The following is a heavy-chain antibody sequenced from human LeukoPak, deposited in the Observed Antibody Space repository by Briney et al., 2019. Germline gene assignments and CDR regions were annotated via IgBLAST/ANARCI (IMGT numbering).Heavy chain of an antibody. Sequence: SETLSLTCAVYGGSFSGYYWSWIRQPPGKGLEWIGEINHSGSTNYNPSLKSRVTISVDTSKNQFSLKLSSVTAADTAVYYCARGYSFSSDDAFDIWGQGTMVTVSS. CDR3: ARGYSFSSDDAFDI. J-gene: IGHJ3*02. CDR1: GGSFSGYY. CDR2: INHSGST. V-gene: IGHV4-34*01. D-gene: IGHD6-6*01.